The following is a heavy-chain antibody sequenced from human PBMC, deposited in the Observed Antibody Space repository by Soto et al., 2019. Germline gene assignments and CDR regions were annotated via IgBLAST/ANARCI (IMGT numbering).Heavy chain of an antibody. V-gene: IGHV1-24*01. CDR3: ARESGDSSSWGYYFDY. D-gene: IGHD6-6*01. J-gene: IGHJ4*02. CDR2: FNPEDGET. CDR1: GYTLTELS. Sequence: ASVKVSCKVSGYTLTELSMHWVRQAPGKGPEWMGGFNPEDGETIYAQKFQGRVTMTGDTSTSTAYMELSRLRSDDTAVYYCARESGDSSSWGYYFDYWGQGTLVTVSS.